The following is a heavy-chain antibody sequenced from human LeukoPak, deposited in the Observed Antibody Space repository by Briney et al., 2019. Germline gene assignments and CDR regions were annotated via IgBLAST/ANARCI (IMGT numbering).Heavy chain of an antibody. Sequence: GGSLRLSCAASGFTFSSYGMHWVRQAPGKGLEWVALIWYDGSNKYYADSVKGRLTISRDNSKNTLYLQMNSLRAEDTAVYYCARDKIVGPTTLDYWGQGTLVTVSS. D-gene: IGHD1-26*01. CDR2: IWYDGSNK. CDR3: ARDKIVGPTTLDY. V-gene: IGHV3-33*01. J-gene: IGHJ4*02. CDR1: GFTFSSYG.